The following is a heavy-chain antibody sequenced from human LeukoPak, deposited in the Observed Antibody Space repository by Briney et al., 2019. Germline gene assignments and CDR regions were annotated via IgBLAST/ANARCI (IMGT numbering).Heavy chain of an antibody. Sequence: ASVKVSCKVSGYTLTELSMHWVRQAPGKGLEWMGGFDPEDGETIYAQKFQGRVTMTEDTSTDTAYMELSSLRSEDTAVYYCATSYSVPIIAAAGAFDYWGQGTLVTVSS. CDR1: GYTLTELS. J-gene: IGHJ4*02. CDR2: FDPEDGET. D-gene: IGHD6-13*01. CDR3: ATSYSVPIIAAAGAFDY. V-gene: IGHV1-24*01.